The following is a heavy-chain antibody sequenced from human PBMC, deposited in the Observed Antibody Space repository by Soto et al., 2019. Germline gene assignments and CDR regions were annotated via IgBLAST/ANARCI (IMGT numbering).Heavy chain of an antibody. CDR3: AREYYYDSSGYYYYYGMDV. CDR2: ISYDGSNK. V-gene: IGHV3-30-3*01. CDR1: GFTFSSYA. J-gene: IGHJ6*02. Sequence: QVQLVESGGGVVQPGRPLRLSCAASGFTFSSYAMHWVRQAPGKGLEWVAVISYDGSNKYYADSVKGRFTISRDNSKNTLYLQMNSLRAEDTAVYYCAREYYYDSSGYYYYYGMDVWGQGTTVTVSS. D-gene: IGHD3-22*01.